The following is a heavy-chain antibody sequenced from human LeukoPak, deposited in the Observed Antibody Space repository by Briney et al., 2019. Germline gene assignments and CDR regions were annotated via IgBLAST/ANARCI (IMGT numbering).Heavy chain of an antibody. V-gene: IGHV4-59*12. CDR2: IYYSGST. CDR1: GGSISSYY. CDR3: ARDSCSSTSCYSHYYYYYMDV. Sequence: PSETLSLTCTVSGGSISSYYWSWIRQPPGKGLEWIGYIYYSGSTNYNPSLKSRVTISVDTSKNQFSLKLSSVTAADTAVYYCARDSCSSTSCYSHYYYYYMDVWGKGTTVTVSS. J-gene: IGHJ6*03. D-gene: IGHD2-2*01.